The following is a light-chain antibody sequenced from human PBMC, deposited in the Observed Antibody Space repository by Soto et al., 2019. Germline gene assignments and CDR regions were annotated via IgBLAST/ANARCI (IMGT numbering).Light chain of an antibody. J-gene: IGKJ5*01. CDR2: DVS. Sequence: AIQLTQSPSSLSASVGDRVTITCRASQDIRGALAWYQQKPGKAPNILIYDVSTLESGVPSRFSGSSSGTDFTLTISSLQPADFATYYCQQFNSYPITFGQGTRLEIK. CDR3: QQFNSYPIT. CDR1: QDIRGA. V-gene: IGKV1-13*02.